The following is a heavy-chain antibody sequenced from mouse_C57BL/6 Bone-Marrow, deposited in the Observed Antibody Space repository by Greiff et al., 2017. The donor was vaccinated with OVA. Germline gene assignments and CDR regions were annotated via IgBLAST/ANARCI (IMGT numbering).Heavy chain of an antibody. V-gene: IGHV3-6*01. Sequence: DVKLQESGPGLVKPSQSLSLTCSVTGYSITSGYYWNWIRQFPGNKLEWMGYISYDGSNNYNPSLKNRISITRDTSKNQFFLKLNSVTTEDTATYYCARGLYGSSYGYFDVWGTGTTVTVSS. J-gene: IGHJ1*03. D-gene: IGHD1-1*01. CDR3: ARGLYGSSYGYFDV. CDR2: ISYDGSN. CDR1: GYSITSGYY.